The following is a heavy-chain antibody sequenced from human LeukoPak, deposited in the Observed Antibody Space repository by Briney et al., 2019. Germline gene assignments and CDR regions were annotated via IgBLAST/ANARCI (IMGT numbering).Heavy chain of an antibody. Sequence: SETLSLTCTVSGGSISSSSYYWGWIRQPPGKGLEWLGCIYYSGSTYYNPSLKSRVTISVDTSKNQFSLKLSSVTAADTAVYYCARHRYCGGDCHPYYFDYWGQGTLVTVSS. CDR1: GGSISSSSYY. J-gene: IGHJ4*02. D-gene: IGHD2-21*02. CDR3: ARHRYCGGDCHPYYFDY. CDR2: IYYSGST. V-gene: IGHV4-39*01.